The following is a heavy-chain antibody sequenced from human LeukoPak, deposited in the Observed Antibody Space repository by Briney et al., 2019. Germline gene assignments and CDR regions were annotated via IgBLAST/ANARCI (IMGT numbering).Heavy chain of an antibody. Sequence: GGSLRLSCAASGFSFSSYNMNWVRQTPGKGLEWVSSISSSSSYIYYADSVKGRFTISRDNAKNSLYLQMNSLRAEDTAVYYCARAFDGEPHAFDIWGQGTMVTVSS. D-gene: IGHD4-17*01. J-gene: IGHJ3*02. CDR2: ISSSSSYI. CDR1: GFSFSSYN. V-gene: IGHV3-21*01. CDR3: ARAFDGEPHAFDI.